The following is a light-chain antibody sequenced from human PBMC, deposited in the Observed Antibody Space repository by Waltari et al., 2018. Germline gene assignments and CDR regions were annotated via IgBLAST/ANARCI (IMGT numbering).Light chain of an antibody. V-gene: IGLV2-8*01. CDR1: SSDVGRYDY. CDR2: GVT. CDR3: NSYAGTNNLL. J-gene: IGLJ2*01. Sequence: QSALTQPPSASGSPGQSVTISCTGTSSDVGRYDYVSWYQHHPGKAPKLLIYGVTKRPSGGPDRFSGSKSGNTASLTISGLQTDDEAHYYCNSYAGTNNLLFGGGTKVTVL.